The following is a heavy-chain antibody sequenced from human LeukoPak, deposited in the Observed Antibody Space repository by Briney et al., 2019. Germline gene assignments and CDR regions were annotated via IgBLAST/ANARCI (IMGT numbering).Heavy chain of an antibody. D-gene: IGHD5-24*01. CDR2: ISFDGSEK. Sequence: PGGSLRLSCAASGFTFSSYAMSWVRQAPGKGLEWVALISFDGSEKYYADSVKGRFTISRDKSKNTLYLQMNSLRPEDTAVYYCTNGPSKDGYNYSFDYWGQGTLVTVSS. J-gene: IGHJ4*02. CDR3: TNGPSKDGYNYSFDY. V-gene: IGHV3-30*18. CDR1: GFTFSSYA.